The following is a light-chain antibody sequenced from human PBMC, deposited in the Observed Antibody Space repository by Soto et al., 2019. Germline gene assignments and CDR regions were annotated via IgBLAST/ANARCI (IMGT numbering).Light chain of an antibody. CDR1: HGISSW. CDR2: DAS. Sequence: DIQMTQSPSSLSAFVGDRVTITCRASHGISSWLAWYQQKPEQAPKSLIYDASTLQSGVPSRFSGSGSGTDFTLTISSLQPEDVATYYCQQYNSYPPTFGGGTRVEIK. CDR3: QQYNSYPPT. V-gene: IGKV1D-16*01. J-gene: IGKJ4*01.